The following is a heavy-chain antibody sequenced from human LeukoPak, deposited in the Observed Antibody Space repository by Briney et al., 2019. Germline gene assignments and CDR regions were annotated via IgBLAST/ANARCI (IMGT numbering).Heavy chain of an antibody. CDR3: TRGLLPGY. CDR1: GFTFVDYA. Sequence: GGSLRLSCTASGFTFVDYAMTWVRQAPGKGLEWVGFIRSNPYGGTTEYAASVKGRFTISRDDSKSIAYLQMNSLKTEDTAVYYCTRGLLPGYWSQGTLVTVSS. D-gene: IGHD2/OR15-2a*01. CDR2: IRSNPYGGTT. V-gene: IGHV3-49*04. J-gene: IGHJ4*02.